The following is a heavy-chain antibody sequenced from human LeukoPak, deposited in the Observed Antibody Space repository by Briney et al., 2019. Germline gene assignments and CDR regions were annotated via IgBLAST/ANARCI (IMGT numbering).Heavy chain of an antibody. Sequence: SETLSLTCTVSGVSISSGGYYWSWIRQPPGKGLEWIGEINHSGSTNYNPSLKSRVTISVDTSENQFSLKLSSVTAADTAVYYCARRMFPGMDVWGQGTTVTVSS. V-gene: IGHV4-39*07. CDR1: GVSISSGGYY. CDR2: INHSGST. CDR3: ARRMFPGMDV. D-gene: IGHD3-10*02. J-gene: IGHJ6*02.